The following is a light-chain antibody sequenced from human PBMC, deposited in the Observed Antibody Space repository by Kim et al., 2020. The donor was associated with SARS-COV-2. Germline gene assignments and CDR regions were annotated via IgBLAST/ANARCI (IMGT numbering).Light chain of an antibody. CDR2: QDN. CDR1: KLGDTY. Sequence: SGSPGQTANITCSGDKLGDTYISWYQQRPGQSPVLIIHQDNKRPSGIPARVSGSNPGNTATLTISGAQATDEADYYCLTWDRGTAVFGGGTQLTVL. J-gene: IGLJ3*02. V-gene: IGLV3-1*01. CDR3: LTWDRGTAV.